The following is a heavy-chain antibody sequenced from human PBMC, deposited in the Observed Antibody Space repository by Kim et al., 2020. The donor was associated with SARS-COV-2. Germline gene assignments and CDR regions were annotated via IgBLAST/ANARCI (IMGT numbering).Heavy chain of an antibody. CDR1: GGSISSSSYY. CDR2: IYYSGST. CDR3: ASPYDIGPAPFDY. D-gene: IGHD3-9*01. J-gene: IGHJ4*02. V-gene: IGHV4-39*01. Sequence: SETLSLTCTVSGGSISSSSYYWGWIRQPPGKGLEWIGSIYYSGSTYYNPCHKSRVTISVDTSKNQFSLKLSSVTAADTAVYYCASPYDIGPAPFDYWGQGTLVTVSS.